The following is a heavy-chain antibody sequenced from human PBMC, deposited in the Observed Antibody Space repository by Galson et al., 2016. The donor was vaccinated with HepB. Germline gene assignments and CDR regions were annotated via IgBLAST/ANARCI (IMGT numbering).Heavy chain of an antibody. D-gene: IGHD4-23*01. J-gene: IGHJ6*02. CDR1: GHTFIELS. CDR2: FDPEDGET. V-gene: IGHV1-24*01. Sequence: SVKVSCKVSGHTFIELSMHWVRQAPGKGLEWMGGFDPEDGETIYAQKFQGRVTMTEETATDTAYMELSTLRSEDTAVYYCLTGDYGGNSEYDYGMDVWGQGTTVTVSS. CDR3: LTGDYGGNSEYDYGMDV.